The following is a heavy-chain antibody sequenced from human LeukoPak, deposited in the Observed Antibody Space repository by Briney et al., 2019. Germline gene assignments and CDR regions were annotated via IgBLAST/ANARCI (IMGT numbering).Heavy chain of an antibody. CDR3: ARLRVGATSDHAFDI. CDR2: IYPGDSDT. J-gene: IGHJ3*02. D-gene: IGHD1-26*01. CDR1: GYSFTSYW. V-gene: IGHV5-51*01. Sequence: GESLKISCKGSGYSFTSYWIGWVRQMPGKGLEWMGIIYPGDSDTRYSPSFQGQVTISADKSISTAYLQWSSLKASDTAMYYCARLRVGATSDHAFDIWGQGTMVTVSS.